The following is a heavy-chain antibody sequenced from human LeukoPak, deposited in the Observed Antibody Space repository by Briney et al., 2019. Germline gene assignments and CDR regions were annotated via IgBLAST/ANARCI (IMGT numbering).Heavy chain of an antibody. D-gene: IGHD1-1*01. J-gene: IGHJ4*02. V-gene: IGHV4-59*01. Sequence: SETPSLTCTVSGDSISSYYWSWIRQPPGKGLEWIGYIYYSGSTNYNPSLKSRVTISVDTSKNQFSLKLSSVTAADTAVYYCARDRTGTYDYWGQGTLVTVSS. CDR3: ARDRTGTYDY. CDR1: GDSISSYY. CDR2: IYYSGST.